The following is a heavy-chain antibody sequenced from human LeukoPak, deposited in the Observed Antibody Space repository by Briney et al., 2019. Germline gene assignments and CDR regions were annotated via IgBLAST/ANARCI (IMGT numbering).Heavy chain of an antibody. V-gene: IGHV3-23*01. CDR1: GFTFSNYE. J-gene: IGHJ5*02. CDR3: AKDRNYDILTGYNWFDP. D-gene: IGHD3-9*01. Sequence: PGGSLRLSCAASGFTFSNYEMNWVRQAPGKGLEWVSTIIDSGGATYYAESVKGRFTISRDNSKNTLHLQMNSLRAEDTATYYCAKDRNYDILTGYNWFDPWGQGTLVTVSS. CDR2: IIDSGGAT.